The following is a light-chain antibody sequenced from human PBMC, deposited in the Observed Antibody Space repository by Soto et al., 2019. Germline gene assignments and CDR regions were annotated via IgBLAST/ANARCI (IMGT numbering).Light chain of an antibody. V-gene: IGLV2-14*01. CDR1: SSDVGGYNY. CDR3: NSYTSSSTLV. J-gene: IGLJ2*01. Sequence: QSALTQPASVSGSPGQSITISCTGTSSDVGGYNYVSWYQQHPGKVPKLMIYEVSNRPSWVSNRFSGSKSGNTASLTISGLQAEDEADYYCNSYTSSSTLVFGGGTKLTVL. CDR2: EVS.